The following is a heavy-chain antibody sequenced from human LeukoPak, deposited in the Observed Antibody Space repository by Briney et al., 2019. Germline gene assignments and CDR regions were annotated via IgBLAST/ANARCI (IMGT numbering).Heavy chain of an antibody. J-gene: IGHJ6*02. CDR2: MNPNSGNT. V-gene: IGHV1-8*01. Sequence: GASVKVSCKASGYTFTSYDINWVRQATGQGLEWMGWMNPNSGNTGYAQKFRGRVTMTRNTSISTAYMELSSLRSEDTAVYYCARVNLRRNYDILTGYPTTKYGMDVWGQGTTVTVSS. CDR1: GYTFTSYD. CDR3: ARVNLRRNYDILTGYPTTKYGMDV. D-gene: IGHD3-9*01.